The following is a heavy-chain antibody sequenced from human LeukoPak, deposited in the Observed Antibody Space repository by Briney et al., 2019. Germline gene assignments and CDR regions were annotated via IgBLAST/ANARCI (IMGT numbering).Heavy chain of an antibody. CDR2: IYSGGST. Sequence: PGGSLRLSCAASGFTVSSNYMRWVRQAPGKGLEWVSVIYSGGSTYYADSVKGRFTISRDNSKNTLYLQMNSLRAEDTAVYYCARDLVAAAGTFLDYWGQGTLVTVSS. CDR1: GFTVSSNY. D-gene: IGHD6-13*01. J-gene: IGHJ4*02. CDR3: ARDLVAAAGTFLDY. V-gene: IGHV3-66*01.